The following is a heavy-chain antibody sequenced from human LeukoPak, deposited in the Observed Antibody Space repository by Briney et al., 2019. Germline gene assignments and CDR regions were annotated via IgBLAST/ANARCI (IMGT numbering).Heavy chain of an antibody. CDR2: ISYSGST. V-gene: IGHV4-59*01. D-gene: IGHD6-19*01. J-gene: IGHJ4*02. Sequence: SETLSLTCTVSGGSISGYYWSWIRQPPGKGLEWVGYISYSGSTNYNPSLKSRVTISVDTSKNQFSLKLSSVTAADTAVYYCARARIAVAGTVFFDYWGQGTLVTVSS. CDR3: ARARIAVAGTVFFDY. CDR1: GGSISGYY.